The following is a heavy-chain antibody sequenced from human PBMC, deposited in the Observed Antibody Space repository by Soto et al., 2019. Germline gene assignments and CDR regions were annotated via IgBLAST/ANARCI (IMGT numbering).Heavy chain of an antibody. CDR1: GYSFTSYD. J-gene: IGHJ4*02. CDR3: ARSSGYYYVDY. Sequence: QVQLVQSGAEVKKPRASVKVSFKASGYSFTSYDMHWVRQAPGQRFEWMGWINAGNGNTKDSQKFQGRVTITRDTSASTAYMELSSLRSEDTAVYYCARSSGYYYVDYWGQGTLVTVSS. D-gene: IGHD3-22*01. CDR2: INAGNGNT. V-gene: IGHV1-3*01.